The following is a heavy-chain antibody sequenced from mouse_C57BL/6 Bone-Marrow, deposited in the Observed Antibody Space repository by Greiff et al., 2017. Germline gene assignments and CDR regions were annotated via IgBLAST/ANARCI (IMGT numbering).Heavy chain of an antibody. Sequence: VQLQQSGPGLVQPSQSLSITCTVSGLSLTSSGVHWVRQSPGKGLAWLGVIWRGGSTDYNAAFMSILSITKDNSKSQVFFKMNSLQADDTAIYYCAKRSGGGYAMDYWGQGTSVTVAS. CDR3: AKRSGGGYAMDY. J-gene: IGHJ4*01. CDR1: GLSLTSSG. V-gene: IGHV2-5*01. D-gene: IGHD1-1*02. CDR2: IWRGGST.